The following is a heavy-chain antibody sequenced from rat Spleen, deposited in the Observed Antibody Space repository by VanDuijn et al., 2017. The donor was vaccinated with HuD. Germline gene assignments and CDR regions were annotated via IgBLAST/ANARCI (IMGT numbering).Heavy chain of an antibody. V-gene: IGHV5-17*01. Sequence: EVQLAESGGGLVQPGRSLKLSCAASGFTFSYYAMAWVRQAPNKGLEWVATISYDGSSTYYRDSVKGRFTISRDNAKSTLYLQMDSLRSEDTATYYCARRYDFDYWGQGVMVTVSS. D-gene: IGHD2-1*01. J-gene: IGHJ2*01. CDR2: ISYDGSST. CDR3: ARRYDFDY. CDR1: GFTFSYYA.